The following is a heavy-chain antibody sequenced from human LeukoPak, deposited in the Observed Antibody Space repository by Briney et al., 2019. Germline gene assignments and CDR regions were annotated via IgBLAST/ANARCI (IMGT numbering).Heavy chain of an antibody. D-gene: IGHD6-19*01. CDR2: IIPILGIA. Sequence: ASVKVSCKASGGTFSSYAISWVRQAPGQGLEWMGRIIPILGIANYAQKFQGRVTITADKSTSTAYMELSSLRSEDTAVYYCAFGYSRGWRDYWGQGTLVTVSS. CDR1: GGTFSSYA. CDR3: AFGYSRGWRDY. V-gene: IGHV1-69*04. J-gene: IGHJ4*02.